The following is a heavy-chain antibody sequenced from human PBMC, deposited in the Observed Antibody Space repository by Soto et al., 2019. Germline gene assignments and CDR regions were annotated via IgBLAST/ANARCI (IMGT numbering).Heavy chain of an antibody. V-gene: IGHV3-30*18. CDR2: ISYDGSNK. CDR1: GFTFSSYG. Sequence: GGSLRLSCAASGFTFSSYGMHWVRQAPGKGLEWVAVISYDGSNKYYADSVKGRFTISRDNSKNTLYLQMNSLRAEDTAVYYCAKSSGITGIGGWFDPWGQGTTVTVSS. D-gene: IGHD1-20*01. J-gene: IGHJ5*01. CDR3: AKSSGITGIGGWFDP.